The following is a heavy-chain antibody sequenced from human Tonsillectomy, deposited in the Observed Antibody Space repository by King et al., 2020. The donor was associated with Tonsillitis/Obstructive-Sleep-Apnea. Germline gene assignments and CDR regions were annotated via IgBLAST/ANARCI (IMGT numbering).Heavy chain of an antibody. CDR3: ARAGVRAFDI. CDR1: GGSFSGHY. Sequence: VQLQQWGAGLSKPSETLSLTCAVYGGSFSGHYWSWIRQPPGKGLEWIGEINHGGGTNYNPSLKSRVTISVDTSKNQFSLKLNSVTAADTAVYYCARAGVRAFDIWGQGTMVTVSS. J-gene: IGHJ3*02. D-gene: IGHD3-10*01. CDR2: INHGGGT. V-gene: IGHV4-34*01.